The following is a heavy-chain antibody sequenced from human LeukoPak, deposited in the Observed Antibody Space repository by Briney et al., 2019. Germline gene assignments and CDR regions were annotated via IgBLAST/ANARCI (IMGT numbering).Heavy chain of an antibody. J-gene: IGHJ4*02. CDR2: TDWNDAK. CDR1: GFSLSTTGVG. D-gene: IGHD4-17*01. CDR3: ARSPNIRSGDYGDHSDY. Sequence: SGPTLVNPTKTHTLTCTFSGFSLSTTGVGVTWIRQPPGKALEWLALTDWNDAKYYNRSLKTRLTISKDTSKDQVVLTMTNVDPLDTATYYCARSPNIRSGDYGDHSDYWGQGTLVTVSS. V-gene: IGHV2-70*01.